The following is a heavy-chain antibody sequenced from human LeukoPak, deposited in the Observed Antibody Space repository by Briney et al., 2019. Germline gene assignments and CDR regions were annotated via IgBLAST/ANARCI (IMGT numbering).Heavy chain of an antibody. CDR1: GASISSSY. CDR2: IYTSGVT. J-gene: IGHJ5*02. V-gene: IGHV4-4*07. D-gene: IGHD3-10*01. Sequence: SETLSLTCTVSGASISSSYWSWVRQPAGKGLEWIGRIYTSGVTSYNPSLKRRVIMSIDASKNQFSLNLSSVIAADTAVYYCSRGSYNSWSWGQGTLVTVSS. CDR3: SRGSYNSWS.